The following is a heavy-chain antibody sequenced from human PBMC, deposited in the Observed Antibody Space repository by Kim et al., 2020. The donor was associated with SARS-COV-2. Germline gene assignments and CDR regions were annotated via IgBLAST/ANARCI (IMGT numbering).Heavy chain of an antibody. CDR1: GFTFSSYS. D-gene: IGHD2-15*01. V-gene: IGHV3-21*04. CDR2: ISSSSSYI. CDR3: ARGRRAAYCSGGSCYSVWKNKHDAFDI. Sequence: GGSLRLSCAASGFTFSSYSMNWVRQAPGKGLEWVSSISSSSSYIYYADSVKGRFTISRDNAKNSLYLQMNSLRAEDTAVYYCARGRRAAYCSGGSCYSVWKNKHDAFDIWGQGTMVTVSS. J-gene: IGHJ3*02.